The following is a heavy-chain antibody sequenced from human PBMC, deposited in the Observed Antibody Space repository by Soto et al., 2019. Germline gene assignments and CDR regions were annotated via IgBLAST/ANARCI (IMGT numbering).Heavy chain of an antibody. Sequence: EVQLLESGGGLVQPGGSLRLSCAASGFTFSNYAMSWVRQTPGKGLEWVSTISGGGGNTYYPDSVKGRFTISRDNSKDAVYLQMNSLRAEDTALYYCAKGRLGRGADYWGQGALVTVTS. CDR2: ISGGGGNT. CDR3: AKGRLGRGADY. J-gene: IGHJ4*02. V-gene: IGHV3-23*01. CDR1: GFTFSNYA.